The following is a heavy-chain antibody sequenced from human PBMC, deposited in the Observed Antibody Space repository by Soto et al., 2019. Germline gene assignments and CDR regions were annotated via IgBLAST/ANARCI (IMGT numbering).Heavy chain of an antibody. J-gene: IGHJ4*02. D-gene: IGHD3-10*01. CDR2: IYYSGNS. V-gene: IGHV4-31*03. CDR3: ARTVGSGSPDFDY. CDR1: GASITSDGYY. Sequence: QVQLQESGPSLLKTSQTLALTCSVSGASITSDGYYWSWIRQFPGKGLEWIGHIYYSGNSYYNLSLGSRLLISVDTSKNEVSLKLSSVTAADTAVYYWARTVGSGSPDFDYWGQGILVTVSS.